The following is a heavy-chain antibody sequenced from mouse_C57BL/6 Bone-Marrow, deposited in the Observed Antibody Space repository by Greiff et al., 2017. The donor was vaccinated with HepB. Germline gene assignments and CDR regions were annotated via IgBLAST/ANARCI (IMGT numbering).Heavy chain of an antibody. CDR1: GYTFTSYW. D-gene: IGHD1-1*01. J-gene: IGHJ2*01. CDR2: IHPNSGST. V-gene: IGHV1-64*01. CDR3: ARWGYGSSYYFDY. Sequence: QVQLQQPGAELVKPGASVKLSCKASGYTFTSYWMHWVKQRPGQGLEWIGMIHPNSGSTNYNEKFKSKATLTVDQSSSTAYMQLSSLTSEDSAVYYCARWGYGSSYYFDYWGQGTTLTVSS.